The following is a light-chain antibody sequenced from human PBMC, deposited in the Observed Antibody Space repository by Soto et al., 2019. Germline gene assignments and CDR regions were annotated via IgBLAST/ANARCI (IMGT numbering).Light chain of an antibody. CDR2: INSNGGH. Sequence: QPVLTQSPSASATLGASVKLTCTLSSGHSNYVIAWHQQQPEKGPRYLMKINSNGGHTTGDGIPDRFSGSSSGAERYLTIAILESEDDAYYCCPSWGSFIVVFGGGTKLTVL. CDR1: SGHSNYV. J-gene: IGLJ3*02. V-gene: IGLV4-69*01. CDR3: PSWGSFIVV.